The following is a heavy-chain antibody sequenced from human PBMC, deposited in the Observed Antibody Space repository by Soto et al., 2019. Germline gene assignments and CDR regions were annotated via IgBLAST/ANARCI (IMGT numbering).Heavy chain of an antibody. Sequence: SETLSLTCAGYGGSFSGYCWSGIRQPPGKGLEWIGEINHSGSTNYNPSLKSRVTISVDTSKNQFSLKLSSVTAADTAVYYCARGLSRRSMVYAIRAFDIWGQGTMVT. CDR1: GGSFSGYC. D-gene: IGHD2-8*01. V-gene: IGHV4-34*01. CDR2: INHSGST. CDR3: ARGLSRRSMVYAIRAFDI. J-gene: IGHJ3*02.